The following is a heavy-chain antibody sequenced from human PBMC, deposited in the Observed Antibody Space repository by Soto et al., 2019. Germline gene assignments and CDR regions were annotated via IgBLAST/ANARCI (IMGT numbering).Heavy chain of an antibody. D-gene: IGHD3-22*01. Sequence: GGSLRLSCAASGFTFSSYAMHWVRQAPGKGLEWVAVISYDGSNKYYADSVKGRFTISRDNSKNTLYLQMNSLRAEDTAVYYCARDPPGAYYYDSSGYSYVDYWGQGTLVTVSS. CDR3: ARDPPGAYYYDSSGYSYVDY. V-gene: IGHV3-30-3*01. CDR1: GFTFSSYA. J-gene: IGHJ4*02. CDR2: ISYDGSNK.